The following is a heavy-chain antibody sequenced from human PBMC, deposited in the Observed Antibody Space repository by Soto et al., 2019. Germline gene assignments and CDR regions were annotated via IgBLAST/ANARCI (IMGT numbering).Heavy chain of an antibody. J-gene: IGHJ4*02. D-gene: IGHD4-17*01. CDR1: GFTFSSYA. CDR2: ISGSGGST. Sequence: SCAASGFTFSSYAMSWVRQAPGKGLEWVSAISGSGGSTYYADSVKGRFTISRDNSKNTLYLQMNSLRAEDTAVYYCAKGRHDYGDYVLLNWGQGTLVTVS. CDR3: AKGRHDYGDYVLLN. V-gene: IGHV3-23*01.